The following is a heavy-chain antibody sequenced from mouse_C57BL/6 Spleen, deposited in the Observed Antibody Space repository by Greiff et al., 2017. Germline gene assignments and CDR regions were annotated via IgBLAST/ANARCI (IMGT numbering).Heavy chain of an antibody. D-gene: IGHD1-1*02. CDR1: GYTFTSYG. V-gene: IGHV1-81*01. CDR2: ISPRSGNT. J-gene: IGHJ3*01. CDR3: ARRERYGPWFAY. Sequence: VKLQQSGAELARPGASVKLSCKASGYTFTSYGISWVRQRTGQGLEWIGEISPRSGNTYYNEKFKGKATLTADKSSSTAYMELRSLTSDDSAVYFCARRERYGPWFAYWGQGTLVTVSA.